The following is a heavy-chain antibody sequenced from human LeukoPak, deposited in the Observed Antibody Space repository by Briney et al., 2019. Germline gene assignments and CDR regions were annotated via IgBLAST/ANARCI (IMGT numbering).Heavy chain of an antibody. V-gene: IGHV3-23*01. CDR2: ITASGSGT. Sequence: GVSLRLSCAASGFTFSSYAMSGLPQAPGKGLEWVSSITASGSGTYYADSVKGRFTLSRDNSRNTLYLQMDSLRAEDTAVYYCAKRRAMTPIREAIDSWGLGTLVTVSS. CDR1: GFTFSSYA. D-gene: IGHD2-21*02. CDR3: AKRRAMTPIREAIDS. J-gene: IGHJ4*02.